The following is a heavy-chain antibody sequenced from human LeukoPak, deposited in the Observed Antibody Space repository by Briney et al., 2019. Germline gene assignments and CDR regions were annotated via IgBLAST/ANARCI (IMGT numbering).Heavy chain of an antibody. CDR2: IIPIFGTA. J-gene: IGHJ4*02. Sequence: SVKVSCKASGGTFSSYAISWVRQAPGQGLEWMGGIIPIFGTANYAQKFQGRVTITADESTGTAYMELSSLRSEDTAVYYCARDLVVGYYDSSGYFVYWGQGTLVTVSS. CDR3: ARDLVVGYYDSSGYFVY. V-gene: IGHV1-69*13. CDR1: GGTFSSYA. D-gene: IGHD3-22*01.